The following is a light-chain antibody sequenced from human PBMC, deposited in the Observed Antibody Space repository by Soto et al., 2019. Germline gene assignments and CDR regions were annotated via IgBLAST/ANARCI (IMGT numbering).Light chain of an antibody. Sequence: EIVLTQSPGTLSLSPGERATISCRTSQNINKYLAWYQQKPGQAPRLLIYDASNRATGIPARFSGSGSGTDFTLTISSLEPEDFAVYYCQQRSNWPITFGQGTRLEIK. CDR3: QQRSNWPIT. V-gene: IGKV3-11*01. CDR2: DAS. CDR1: QNINKY. J-gene: IGKJ5*01.